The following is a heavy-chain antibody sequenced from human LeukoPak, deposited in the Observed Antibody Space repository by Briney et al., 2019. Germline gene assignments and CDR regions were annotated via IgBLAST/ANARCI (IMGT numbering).Heavy chain of an antibody. J-gene: IGHJ4*02. CDR1: GYTFTGYY. Sequence: ASVKVSRKASGYTFTGYYMHWVRQAPGQGLEWMGWINPNSGGTNYAQKFQGRVTMTRDTSISTAYMELSRLRSDDTAVYYCARDSDSSSWYSFDYWGQGTLVTVSS. CDR3: ARDSDSSSWYSFDY. D-gene: IGHD6-13*01. CDR2: INPNSGGT. V-gene: IGHV1-2*02.